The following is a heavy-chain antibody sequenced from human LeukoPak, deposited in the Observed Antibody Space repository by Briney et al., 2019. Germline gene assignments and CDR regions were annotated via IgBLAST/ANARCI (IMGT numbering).Heavy chain of an antibody. D-gene: IGHD3-10*01. CDR1: GFTFSDYW. CDR3: ARDSTSGSYSGY. Sequence: AGGSLRLSCAASGFTFSDYWMHWVRQVPEKGLVWISLIKTDGTTTNYGDSVRGRLTISRDNAKNTLYLQMNSLRAEDTAVYYCARDSTSGSYSGYWGQGTLVTVSS. J-gene: IGHJ4*02. V-gene: IGHV3-74*01. CDR2: IKTDGTTT.